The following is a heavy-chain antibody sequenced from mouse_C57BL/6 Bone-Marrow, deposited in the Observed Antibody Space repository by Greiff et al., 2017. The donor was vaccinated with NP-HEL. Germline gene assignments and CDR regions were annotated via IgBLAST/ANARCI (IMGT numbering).Heavy chain of an antibody. Sequence: EVKLMESGGGLVQPGGSMKLSCVASGFTFSNYWMNWVRQSPEKGLAWVAQIRLKSDNYATHSAESVKGRFTISSDDSKSRVYLPMNNLRAEDTGIYYCTRGNSYAMDYWGQGTSVTVSS. CDR2: IRLKSDNYAT. D-gene: IGHD2-1*01. CDR3: TRGNSYAMDY. V-gene: IGHV6-3*01. CDR1: GFTFSNYW. J-gene: IGHJ4*01.